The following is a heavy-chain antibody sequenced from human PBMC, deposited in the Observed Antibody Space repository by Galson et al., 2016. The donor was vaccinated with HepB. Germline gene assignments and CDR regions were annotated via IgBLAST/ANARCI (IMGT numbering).Heavy chain of an antibody. V-gene: IGHV3-7*01. CDR1: GFTFSRHW. CDR2: IKEDGSAQ. J-gene: IGHJ4*02. Sequence: SLRLSCAASGFTFSRHWMSWARQAPGQGLEGVAIIKEDGSAQYYVDSVKGRFTISRDNAKNSLYLQMNSLRAEYTAVYYCARDKIVGATSLDYWGQGTLVTVSS. CDR3: ARDKIVGATSLDY. D-gene: IGHD1-26*01.